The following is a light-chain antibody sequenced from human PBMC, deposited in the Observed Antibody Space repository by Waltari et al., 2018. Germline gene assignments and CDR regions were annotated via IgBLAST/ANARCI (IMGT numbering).Light chain of an antibody. Sequence: QSALTQPASVSGSPGQSITISCTGTSSDVGGYNYVSWYQQHPGNAPILMIYDVSKRPSGVSKRFPGSKAGKTASLTIFGLQAEDEADYYCSSYTSSSTGVFGTGTKVTVL. CDR3: SSYTSSSTGV. CDR1: SSDVGGYNY. J-gene: IGLJ1*01. V-gene: IGLV2-14*01. CDR2: DVS.